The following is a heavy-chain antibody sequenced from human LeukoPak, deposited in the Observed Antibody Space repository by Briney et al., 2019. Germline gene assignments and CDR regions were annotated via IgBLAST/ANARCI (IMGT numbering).Heavy chain of an antibody. CDR2: IIPIFGTA. Sequence: SVKVSCKASGGTFSSYAISWVRQAPGQGLEWMGGIIPIFGTANYAQKFQGRVTITADESTSTAYMELSSLRSEDTAVYYCARDSRYYYDSSGGSDAFDIWGQGTMVTVSS. CDR3: ARDSRYYYDSSGGSDAFDI. CDR1: GGTFSSYA. D-gene: IGHD3-22*01. J-gene: IGHJ3*02. V-gene: IGHV1-69*13.